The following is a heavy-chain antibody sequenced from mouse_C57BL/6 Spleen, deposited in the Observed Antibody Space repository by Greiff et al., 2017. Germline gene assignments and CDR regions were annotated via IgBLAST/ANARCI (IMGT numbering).Heavy chain of an antibody. J-gene: IGHJ2*01. Sequence: EVKLVESGPELVKPGASVKIPCKASGYTFTDYNMDWVKQSHGKSLEWIGAINPNNGGTIYNQKFKGKATLTVDKSSSTAYMELRSLTSEDTAVYDCARGDGYYFDYWGQGTTRTVSS. CDR3: ARGDGYYFDY. V-gene: IGHV1-18*01. CDR1: GYTFTDYN. D-gene: IGHD3-3*01. CDR2: INPNNGGT.